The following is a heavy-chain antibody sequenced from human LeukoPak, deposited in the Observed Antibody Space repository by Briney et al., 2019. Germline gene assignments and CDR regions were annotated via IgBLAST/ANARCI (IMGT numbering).Heavy chain of an antibody. CDR1: GGSISSYY. V-gene: IGHV4-59*08. CDR2: IYYSGST. Sequence: PSETLSLTCTVSGGSISSYYWSWIRQPPGKGLEWIGYIYYSGSTNYNPSLKSRVTISVDTSKNQFSLKLSSVTAADTAVYYCARHPGGYSYGFPDYWGQGTLVTVSS. CDR3: ARHPGGYSYGFPDY. J-gene: IGHJ4*02. D-gene: IGHD5-18*01.